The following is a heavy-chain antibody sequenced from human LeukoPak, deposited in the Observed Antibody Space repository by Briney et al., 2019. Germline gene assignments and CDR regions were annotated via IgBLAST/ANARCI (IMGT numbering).Heavy chain of an antibody. V-gene: IGHV3-23*01. CDR1: GFTFSTFA. D-gene: IGHD2-8*02. CDR2: IFPSGGEI. J-gene: IGHJ4*02. CDR3: ATYRQVLLPFES. Sequence: GGSLRLSCAASGFTFSTFAMIWVPQPPGKGLEWVSSIFPSGGEIHYADSVKGRFTIFRDNSKSTLTLQMNSLRAEDTAIYYCATYRQVLLPFESWGQGTLVTVSS.